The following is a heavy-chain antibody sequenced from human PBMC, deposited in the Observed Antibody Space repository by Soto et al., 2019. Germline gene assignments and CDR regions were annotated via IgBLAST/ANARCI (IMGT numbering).Heavy chain of an antibody. CDR3: ARERSVGYCITTTCPKPFYYYAMDV. CDR2: IIPMFGTP. CDR1: GGTFSIYA. V-gene: IGHV1-69*13. J-gene: IGHJ6*02. D-gene: IGHD2-2*01. Sequence: GASVKVSCKASGGTFSIYAFSWVRQAPGQGLEWMGGIIPMFGTPDYAQKFQGRVTITADESTRTASMELSSLRSDDTAVYYCARERSVGYCITTTCPKPFYYYAMDVWGQGTTVTVSS.